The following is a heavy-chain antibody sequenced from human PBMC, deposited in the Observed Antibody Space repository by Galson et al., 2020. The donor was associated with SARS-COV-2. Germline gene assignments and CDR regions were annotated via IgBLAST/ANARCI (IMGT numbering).Heavy chain of an antibody. J-gene: IGHJ4*02. CDR1: GFTFSTSG. V-gene: IGHV3-48*02. D-gene: IGHD3-10*01. Sequence: QAGGSLRLSCTSSGFTFSTSGMNWVRQTPGRGLEWVSYISGTSGTIYYADSVKGRFTISRDNSMNSLYLQMNSMRDEDTAVYYCASDPYGSGMEGDFDYWGQGTLVTVSS. CDR2: ISGTSGTI. CDR3: ASDPYGSGMEGDFDY.